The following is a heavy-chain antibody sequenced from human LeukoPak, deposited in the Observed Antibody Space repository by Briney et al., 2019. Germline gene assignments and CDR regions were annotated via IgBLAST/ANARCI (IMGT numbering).Heavy chain of an antibody. V-gene: IGHV4-34*01. CDR1: GGSFSGYY. J-gene: IGHJ4*02. CDR3: ARVTIFGVVSNQFDY. D-gene: IGHD3-3*01. Sequence: SETLSLTCTVYGGSFSGYYWSWIRQPPGKGLEWIGEINHSGSTNYNPSLKSRVTISVDTSKNQFSLKLSSVTAADTAVYYCARVTIFGVVSNQFDYWGQGTLVTVSS. CDR2: INHSGST.